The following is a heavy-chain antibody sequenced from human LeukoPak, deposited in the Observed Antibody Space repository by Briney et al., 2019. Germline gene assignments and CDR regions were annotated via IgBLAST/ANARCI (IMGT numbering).Heavy chain of an antibody. Sequence: PSETLSLTCTVSGGSISSSSYYWGWIRQPPGKGLEWIGSIYYSGSTYYNPSLKSRVTISVDTSKNQFSLKLSSVTAADTAVYYCARTSCYYDSSGYCPLFAFDIWGQGTMVTVSS. D-gene: IGHD3-22*01. J-gene: IGHJ3*02. CDR1: GGSISSSSYY. CDR2: IYYSGST. CDR3: ARTSCYYDSSGYCPLFAFDI. V-gene: IGHV4-39*01.